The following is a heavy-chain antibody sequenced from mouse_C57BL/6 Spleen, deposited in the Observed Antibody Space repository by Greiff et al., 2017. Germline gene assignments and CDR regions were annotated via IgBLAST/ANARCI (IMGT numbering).Heavy chain of an antibody. V-gene: IGHV14-4*01. CDR1: GFNIKDDY. CDR3: ATAYYLY. Sequence: EVQLQQSGAELVRPGASVKLSCTASGFNIKDDYMHWVKQRPEQGLEWIGWIDPENGDTEYASKFQGKATITADTSSNTAYLQLSSLTSEDTAVYYCATAYYLYWGQGTTLTVSS. CDR2: IDPENGDT. J-gene: IGHJ2*01. D-gene: IGHD1-1*02.